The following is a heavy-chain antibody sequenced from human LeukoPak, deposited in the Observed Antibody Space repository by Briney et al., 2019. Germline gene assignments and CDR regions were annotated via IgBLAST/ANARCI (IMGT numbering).Heavy chain of an antibody. CDR1: GGSFSGYY. V-gene: IGHV4-34*01. Sequence: SETLSLTCAVYGGSFSGYYWSWLRQPPGKGLEWIGEINHSGTTNYNPSLKSRVTISVDTSKNQFSLKLSSVTAADTAVYYCARHKRGYYYYMDVWGKGTTVTISS. CDR2: INHSGTT. J-gene: IGHJ6*03. CDR3: ARHKRGYYYYMDV.